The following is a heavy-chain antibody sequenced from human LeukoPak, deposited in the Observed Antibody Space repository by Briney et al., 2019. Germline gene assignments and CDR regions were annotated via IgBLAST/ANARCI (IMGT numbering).Heavy chain of an antibody. Sequence: ASVKVSCKASGYTFTGYYMHWVRQAPGQGLEWMGWINPNSGGTNYAQKFQGRVTMTRDTSISTAYMELSRLRSDDTAVYYCARAVGATGYDAFDIWGQGTMVTVSS. CDR3: ARAVGATGYDAFDI. J-gene: IGHJ3*02. CDR2: INPNSGGT. D-gene: IGHD1-26*01. V-gene: IGHV1-2*02. CDR1: GYTFTGYY.